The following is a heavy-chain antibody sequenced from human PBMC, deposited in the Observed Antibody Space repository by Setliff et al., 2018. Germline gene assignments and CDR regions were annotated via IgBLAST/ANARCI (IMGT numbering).Heavy chain of an antibody. D-gene: IGHD1-1*01. CDR1: GASVSSHY. CDR3: VREGYSEYFQD. V-gene: IGHV4-59*02. J-gene: IGHJ1*01. CDR2: ISYSGIT. Sequence: SETLSLTCNVSGASVSSHYWDWIQQPPGKGLEWIGFISYSGITTYNVSLKSRVSISVDTSKNQLSLTLSSVTAADTAVYYCVREGYSEYFQDWGRGTLVTVSS.